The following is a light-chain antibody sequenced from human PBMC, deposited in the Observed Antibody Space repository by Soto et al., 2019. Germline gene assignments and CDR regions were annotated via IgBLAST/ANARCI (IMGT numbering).Light chain of an antibody. J-gene: IGKJ4*01. CDR2: DAS. CDR3: QQYYSYPLT. Sequence: QTISTWVAWYQHKTGKAPTLLIYDASSLESGVPSRFSGGGSGTDFTLTISCLQSEDFATYYCQQYYSYPLTFGGGTKVDIK. CDR1: QTISTW. V-gene: IGKV1-5*01.